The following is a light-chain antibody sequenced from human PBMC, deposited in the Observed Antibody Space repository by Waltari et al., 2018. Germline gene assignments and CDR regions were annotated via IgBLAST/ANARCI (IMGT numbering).Light chain of an antibody. CDR1: QSISRN. Sequence: EVLMTQSPATLSASPGERASLSCRASQSISRNLAWYQQQPGQAPRLLIYGASTRAPGIPARFSGSGSGTDFTLSISSLQSEDVAVYYCQQYNNWRTFGQGTKLEMK. CDR2: GAS. V-gene: IGKV3-15*01. J-gene: IGKJ2*01. CDR3: QQYNNWRT.